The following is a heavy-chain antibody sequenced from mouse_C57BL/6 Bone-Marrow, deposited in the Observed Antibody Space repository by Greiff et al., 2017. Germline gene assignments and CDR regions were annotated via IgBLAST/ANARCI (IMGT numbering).Heavy chain of an antibody. D-gene: IGHD1-1*01. CDR1: GFSLSTSGMG. J-gene: IGHJ1*03. CDR3: ARKNYYGSNYWYFDV. V-gene: IGHV8-12*01. CDR2: IYWDDDK. Sequence: QVQLKESGPGILQSSQTLSLTCSFSGFSLSTSGMGVSWIRQPSGKGLEWLAHIYWDDDKRYNPSLKSRLTISKDTSRNQVFLKITSVDTADTATYYCARKNYYGSNYWYFDVWGTGTTVTVSS.